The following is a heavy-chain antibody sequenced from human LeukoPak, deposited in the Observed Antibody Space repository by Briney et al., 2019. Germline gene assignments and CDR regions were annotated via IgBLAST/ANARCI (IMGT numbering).Heavy chain of an antibody. Sequence: GGSLTHSRAASGFTLSSNYMSWLRQAPGKGLEWVSVIYSGGSTYYADSVKGRFTISRDNSKNTLYLQMNTLRAEDTAVYYCARGPGDYFDFWGQGTLVSVSS. CDR1: GFTLSSNY. J-gene: IGHJ4*02. D-gene: IGHD3-10*01. V-gene: IGHV3-53*01. CDR2: IYSGGST. CDR3: ARGPGDYFDF.